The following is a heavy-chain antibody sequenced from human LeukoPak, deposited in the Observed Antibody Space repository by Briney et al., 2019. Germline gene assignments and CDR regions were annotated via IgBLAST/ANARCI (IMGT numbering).Heavy chain of an antibody. D-gene: IGHD2-15*01. J-gene: IGHJ5*02. CDR3: AKGGYASCFDP. Sequence: PGGSLRLSCEASGFTFSEHSMSWVRQAPGKWLEWVSTIKRDGSNTYYTDSVEGRFTISRDNSKNILYLEMNTLRAEDTAVYYCAKGGYASCFDPWGQGTQVTVSS. CDR2: IKRDGSNT. CDR1: GFTFSEHS. V-gene: IGHV3-23*05.